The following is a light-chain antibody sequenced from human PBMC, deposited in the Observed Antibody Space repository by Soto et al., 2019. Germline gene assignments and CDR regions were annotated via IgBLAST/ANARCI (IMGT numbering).Light chain of an antibody. V-gene: IGKV3-11*01. Sequence: EIVLTQSPATLSLSPGERATLSCRASQGVSSSLAWYQKKPGQPPRLLIYETSNRATGIPARFSGRGSGTDFTLAISSLEPEDFAVYYCQQRSNWPAITFGQGTRLEI. CDR3: QQRSNWPAIT. CDR2: ETS. J-gene: IGKJ5*01. CDR1: QGVSSS.